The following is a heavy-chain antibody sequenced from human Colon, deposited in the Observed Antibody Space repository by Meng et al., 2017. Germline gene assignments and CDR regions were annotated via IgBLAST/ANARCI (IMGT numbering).Heavy chain of an antibody. V-gene: IGHV4-4*02. D-gene: IGHD4-17*01. CDR1: GCSIRGSNW. J-gene: IGHJ4*02. CDR2: IYHSGST. Sequence: APPQDSGPGLVEPSGHLPVACAGSGCSIRGSNWWSWVRQPPGKGLEWIGEIYHSGSTNYNPSLKSRVTISVDKSKNQFSLKLSSVTAADTAVYYCARVRIYGLSDYWGQGTLVTVSS. CDR3: ARVRIYGLSDY.